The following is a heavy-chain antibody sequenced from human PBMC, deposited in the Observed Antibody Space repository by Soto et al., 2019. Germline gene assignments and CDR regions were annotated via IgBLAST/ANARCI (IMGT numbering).Heavy chain of an antibody. V-gene: IGHV3-11*01. CDR3: ARGGRDCSGGSCYPWFDP. CDR1: GFTLSDYY. CDR2: IGSSGTTI. J-gene: IGHJ5*02. D-gene: IGHD2-15*01. Sequence: QVQLVESGGGLVKPGGSLRLSCAASGFTLSDYYMSWIRQAPGKGLEWVSYIGSSGTTIYYADSVKGRFTISRDNAKNSLYLQMNSLRGEVTAVYYCARGGRDCSGGSCYPWFDPWGQGTLVTVSS.